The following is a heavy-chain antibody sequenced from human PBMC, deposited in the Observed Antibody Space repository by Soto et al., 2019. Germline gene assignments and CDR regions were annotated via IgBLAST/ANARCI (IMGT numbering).Heavy chain of an antibody. J-gene: IGHJ5*02. Sequence: GGSLRLSCAASGFTFSSYGMHWVRQAPGKGLEWVAVIWYDGSNKYYADSVKGRFTISRDNSKNTLYLQMNSLRAEDTAVYYCARDPNGGDGYLPINWFDPLGQGTLVTVS. D-gene: IGHD3-22*01. CDR3: ARDPNGGDGYLPINWFDP. V-gene: IGHV3-33*01. CDR2: IWYDGSNK. CDR1: GFTFSSYG.